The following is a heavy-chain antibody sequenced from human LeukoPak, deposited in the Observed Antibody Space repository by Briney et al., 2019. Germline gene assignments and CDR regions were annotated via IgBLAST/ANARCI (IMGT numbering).Heavy chain of an antibody. V-gene: IGHV3-21*01. CDR1: GFTFSSYA. Sequence: GGSLRLSCAASGFTFSSYAMSWVRQAPGKGLEWVSSISSSSSYIYYADSVKGRFTISRDNAKNSLYLQMNSLRAEDTAVYYCARDPRVYGSGTYWFDPWGQGTLVTVSS. CDR3: ARDPRVYGSGTYWFDP. D-gene: IGHD3-10*01. J-gene: IGHJ5*02. CDR2: ISSSSSYI.